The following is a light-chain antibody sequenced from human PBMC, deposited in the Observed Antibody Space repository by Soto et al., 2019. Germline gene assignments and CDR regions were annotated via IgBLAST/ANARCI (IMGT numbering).Light chain of an antibody. V-gene: IGLV1-36*01. Sequence: QSVLTQPPSVSEAPRQRVTISCSGSSSNIGNSVVNWYQQLPGKAPKLLIYYDDLLPSGVSDRFSGSKSGTSASLAISGLQSEDEADYYCAAWDDSLNGWVFGGGTKVTVL. J-gene: IGLJ3*02. CDR2: YDD. CDR3: AAWDDSLNGWV. CDR1: SSNIGNSV.